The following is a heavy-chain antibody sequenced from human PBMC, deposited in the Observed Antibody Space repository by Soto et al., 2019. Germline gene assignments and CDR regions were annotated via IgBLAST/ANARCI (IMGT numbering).Heavy chain of an antibody. Sequence: SETLSLSCSASGGSITRHYSCLSWIRQPPGEGLEWIGHIFDSGTTYTNPSLRSQVAISLDTSKNHFSLTLSSVTAADTSVYYCARETYGDYVGYFDPWGQG. D-gene: IGHD4-17*01. CDR2: IFDSGTT. J-gene: IGHJ5*02. V-gene: IGHV4-30-4*02. CDR3: ARETYGDYVGYFDP. CDR1: GGSITRHYSC.